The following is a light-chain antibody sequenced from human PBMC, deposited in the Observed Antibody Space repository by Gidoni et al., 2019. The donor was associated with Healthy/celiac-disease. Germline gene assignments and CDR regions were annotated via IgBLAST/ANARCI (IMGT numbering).Light chain of an antibody. Sequence: QSALTQPPSASGSPVPSVTISCTGTSSDVGGYNYVSWYQQHPGKAPKLMIYEVSKRPSGVADRFSGSKSGNTASLTVSGLQAEDEADYYCSSYAGSNNLGVCGTGTKVTVL. CDR1: SSDVGGYNY. CDR2: EVS. V-gene: IGLV2-8*01. J-gene: IGLJ1*01. CDR3: SSYAGSNNLGV.